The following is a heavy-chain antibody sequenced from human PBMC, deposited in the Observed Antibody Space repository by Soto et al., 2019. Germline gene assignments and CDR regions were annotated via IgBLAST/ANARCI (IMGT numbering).Heavy chain of an antibody. V-gene: IGHV3-11*03. D-gene: IGHD3-10*01. CDR1: GFTFSDYY. CDR3: ASMGGGELLPNNWFDP. CDR2: ISSSSSYT. Sequence: GGSLRLSCAASGFTFSDYYMSWIRQAPGKGLEWVSYISSSSSYTNYADSVKGRFTISRDNANNSLYLQMNSLRAEDTAVYYCASMGGGELLPNNWFDPWGQGTLVTVSS. J-gene: IGHJ5*02.